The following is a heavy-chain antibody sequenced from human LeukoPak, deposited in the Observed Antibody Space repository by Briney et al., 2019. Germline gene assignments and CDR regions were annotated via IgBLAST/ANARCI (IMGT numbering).Heavy chain of an antibody. D-gene: IGHD3-16*02. CDR2: IYYSGST. Sequence: SETLSLTCAVSGGSISSGGYYWSWIRQHPGKGLEWIGYIYYSGSTYYNPSLKSRVTISVDTSKDQSSLKLSSVTAADTAVYYCARTPGGDYVWGSYRYPDYYFDYWGQGTLVTVSS. CDR3: ARTPGGDYVWGSYRYPDYYFDY. CDR1: GGSISSGGYY. V-gene: IGHV4-31*11. J-gene: IGHJ4*02.